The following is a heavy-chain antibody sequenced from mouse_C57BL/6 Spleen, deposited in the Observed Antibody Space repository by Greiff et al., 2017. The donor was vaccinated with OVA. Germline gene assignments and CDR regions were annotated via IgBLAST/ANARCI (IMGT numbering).Heavy chain of an antibody. CDR3: ARPGYDPSAWFAY. CDR1: GFTFSDYG. CDR2: ISSGSSTF. J-gene: IGHJ3*01. V-gene: IGHV5-17*01. Sequence: EVQLVESGGGLVKPGGSLKLSCAASGFTFSDYGMHWVRQAPEKGLEWVAYISSGSSTFYYADTVKGRFTISRDNAKNTLFLQLTSLRSEDTAMYYCARPGYDPSAWFAYWGQGTLVTVSA. D-gene: IGHD2-3*01.